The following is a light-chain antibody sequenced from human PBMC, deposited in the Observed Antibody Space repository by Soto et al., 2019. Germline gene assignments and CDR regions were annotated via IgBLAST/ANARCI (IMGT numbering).Light chain of an antibody. CDR1: LSVSSSY. V-gene: IGKV3-20*01. Sequence: EIVLTQSPGTLSLSPGERATLSCRASLSVSSSYLAWYQQKPGQAPRLLIYGASSRATGIPDRFSGSGSGTDFTLTISRLEPEDFALYYCQQYGSSPAFGGGTKVEIK. CDR2: GAS. J-gene: IGKJ4*01. CDR3: QQYGSSPA.